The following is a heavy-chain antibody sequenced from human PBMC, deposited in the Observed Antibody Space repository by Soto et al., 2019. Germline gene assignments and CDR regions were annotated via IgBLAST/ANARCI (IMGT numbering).Heavy chain of an antibody. CDR1: GGSINNNFW. V-gene: IGHV4-4*02. CDR2: IYQTGSI. Sequence: ASETLSLTCAVSGGSINNNFWSWVRQPPGKGLEWIGEIYQTGSINYNPSLRSRVTISVDKSKNQLSLKVDSVTAADTAFYYCVRGNDNYDFWNNWSLDPWGQGTRVTVS. J-gene: IGHJ5*02. CDR3: VRGNDNYDFWNNWSLDP. D-gene: IGHD3-3*01.